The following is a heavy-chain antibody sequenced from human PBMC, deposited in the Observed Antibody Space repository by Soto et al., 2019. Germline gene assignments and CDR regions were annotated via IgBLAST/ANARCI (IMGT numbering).Heavy chain of an antibody. CDR3: ARRARSNWNYDYFDY. CDR2: IYYSGST. D-gene: IGHD1-7*01. CDR1: GGSISSYY. J-gene: IGHJ4*02. V-gene: IGHV4-59*08. Sequence: PSETLSLTCTVSGGSISSYYWSWIRQPPGKGLEWIGYIYYSGSTNYNPSLKSRVTISVDTSKNQFSLKLSSVTAADTAVYYCARRARSNWNYDYFDYWGQGTLVTVSS.